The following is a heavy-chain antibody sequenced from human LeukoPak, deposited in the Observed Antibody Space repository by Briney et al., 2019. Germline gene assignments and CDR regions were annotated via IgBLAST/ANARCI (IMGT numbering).Heavy chain of an antibody. V-gene: IGHV1-2*02. D-gene: IGHD3-3*01. CDR3: AAPILHHTYFFDY. J-gene: IGHJ4*02. CDR1: GYTFSDYF. CDR2: INPNSGGT. Sequence: ASVKVSCKASGYTFSDYFLHWVRQAPGQGLEWMGWINPNSGGTKYTQKFQGRVTMTRDTSINTAYMELSSLRSDGPAVYYCAAPILHHTYFFDYWGQGTQVTVSS.